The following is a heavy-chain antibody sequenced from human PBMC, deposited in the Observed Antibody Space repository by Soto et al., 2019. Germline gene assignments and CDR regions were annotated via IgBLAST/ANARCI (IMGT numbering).Heavy chain of an antibody. J-gene: IGHJ4*02. CDR3: ARIAEQWLPPYYFDY. CDR1: GFSLSNARMG. Sequence: QVTLKESGPVLVKPTETLTLTCTVSGFSLSNARMGVSWIRQPPGKALEWLAHIFSNDEKSYSTSLKSRLTISKDTSKSQVVLTMTNMDPVDTATYYCARIAEQWLPPYYFDYWGQGTLVTVSS. D-gene: IGHD6-19*01. CDR2: IFSNDEK. V-gene: IGHV2-26*01.